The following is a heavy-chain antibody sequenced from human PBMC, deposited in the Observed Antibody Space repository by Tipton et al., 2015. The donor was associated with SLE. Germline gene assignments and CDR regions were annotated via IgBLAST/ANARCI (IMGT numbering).Heavy chain of an antibody. J-gene: IGHJ4*02. CDR3: ARGGGNRGILDY. CDR1: ADSISDYY. CDR2: IYYSGNT. Sequence: TLSLTCTVSADSISDYYWSWVRQDPEKGLEWIGSIYYSGNTFDNPSLKSRVTISVDTSKNQFSLKVSSVTAADTAVYYCARGGGNRGILDYWGQGTLVTVSS. D-gene: IGHD4-23*01. V-gene: IGHV4-59*01.